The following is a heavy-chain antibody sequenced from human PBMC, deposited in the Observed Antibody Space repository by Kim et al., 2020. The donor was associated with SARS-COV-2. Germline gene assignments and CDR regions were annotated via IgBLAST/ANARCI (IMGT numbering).Heavy chain of an antibody. V-gene: IGHV3-21*01. D-gene: IGHD3-22*01. CDR2: ISSSSSYI. CDR1: GFTFSSYS. Sequence: GGSLRLSCAASGFTFSSYSMNWVRQAPGKGLEWVSSISSSSSYIYYADSVKGRFTISRDNAKNSLYLQMNSLRAEDTAVYYCARDGWNYYDSSGYLVDYYYYYGMDVWGQGTTVTVSS. CDR3: ARDGWNYYDSSGYLVDYYYYYGMDV. J-gene: IGHJ6*02.